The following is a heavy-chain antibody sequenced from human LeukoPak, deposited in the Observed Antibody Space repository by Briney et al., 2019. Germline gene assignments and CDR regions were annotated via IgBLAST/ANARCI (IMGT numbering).Heavy chain of an antibody. CDR2: IKQEGSEK. D-gene: IGHD6-19*01. CDR1: GFTFSSYL. CDR3: ASASSSGPYYFDY. V-gene: IGHV3-7*01. Sequence: GGSLRLSCAASGFTFSSYLMSWVRQAPGKGLEWVANIKQEGSEKYYVDSVKGRFTIPRDNAKNSLYLQMNSLRAEDTAVYYCASASSSGPYYFDYWGQGTLVTVSS. J-gene: IGHJ4*02.